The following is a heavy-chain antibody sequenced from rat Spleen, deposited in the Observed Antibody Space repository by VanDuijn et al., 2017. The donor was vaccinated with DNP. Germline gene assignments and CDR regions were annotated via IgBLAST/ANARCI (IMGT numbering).Heavy chain of an antibody. D-gene: IGHD5-1*01. V-gene: IGHV5-7*01. Sequence: EVQLVESGGGLVQPGRSLKLSCAASGFTFSDYYMAWVRQAPTRGLEWVATISYDGSRTYYRDSVKGRFTISRDDAKSTLHLQMDSLRSEDTATYYCATSLTGRAWGQGVMVTVSS. CDR3: ATSLTGRA. CDR2: ISYDGSRT. J-gene: IGHJ2*01. CDR1: GFTFSDYY.